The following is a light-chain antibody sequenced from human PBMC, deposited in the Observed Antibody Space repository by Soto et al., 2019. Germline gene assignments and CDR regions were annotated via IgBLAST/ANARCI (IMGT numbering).Light chain of an antibody. V-gene: IGKV3-11*01. CDR1: PSISNS. CDR3: QQRSNWPWT. Sequence: ETVLTQSPATLSLSPGERATLSCRASPSISNSLAWYQQKAGQAPRLLIYDASNRATSIPARFSGSGSGTDFTLTITSLEPEDFAVYYCQQRSNWPWTFGQGTNVEIK. J-gene: IGKJ1*01. CDR2: DAS.